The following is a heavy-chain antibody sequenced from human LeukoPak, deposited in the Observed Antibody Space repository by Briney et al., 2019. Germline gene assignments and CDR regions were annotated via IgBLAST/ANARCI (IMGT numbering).Heavy chain of an antibody. J-gene: IGHJ4*02. Sequence: PGGSLRLSCAASGFTFSSYWMSWVRQAPGKGLEWVANINQDGSENYSLDSVKGRFTISRDNAKNSLYLQMSSLRAEDTAVYYCAREGDSDSNFDYWAQGPLVTVPS. CDR2: INQDGSEN. CDR1: GFTFSSYW. D-gene: IGHD4-11*01. CDR3: AREGDSDSNFDY. V-gene: IGHV3-7*01.